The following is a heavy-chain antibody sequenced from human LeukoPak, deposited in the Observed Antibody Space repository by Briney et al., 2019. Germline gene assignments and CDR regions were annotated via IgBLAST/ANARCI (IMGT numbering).Heavy chain of an antibody. V-gene: IGHV3-21*01. J-gene: IGHJ5*02. D-gene: IGHD6-25*01. CDR1: GFTFSSYS. Sequence: GGSLRLSCAASGFTFSSYSMNWVRQAPGKGLEWVSSISSSSSYIYYADSVKGRFTISRDNAKNSLYLKMNRLRAEDRAGYDCARGLGKGYISGGWFDPWGQGTLVTVSS. CDR3: ARGLGKGYISGGWFDP. CDR2: ISSSSSYI.